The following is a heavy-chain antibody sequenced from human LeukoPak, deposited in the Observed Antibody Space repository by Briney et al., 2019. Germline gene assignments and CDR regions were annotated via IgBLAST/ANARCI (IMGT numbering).Heavy chain of an antibody. Sequence: LVKVSCKASGGTFSSYAISWVRQAPGQGLEWMGGIIPIFGTANYAQKFQGRVTITTDESTSTAYMELSSLRSEDTAVYYCARDGYYGSGVFDYWGQGTLVTVSS. CDR1: GGTFSSYA. CDR2: IIPIFGTA. D-gene: IGHD3-10*01. V-gene: IGHV1-69*05. CDR3: ARDGYYGSGVFDY. J-gene: IGHJ4*02.